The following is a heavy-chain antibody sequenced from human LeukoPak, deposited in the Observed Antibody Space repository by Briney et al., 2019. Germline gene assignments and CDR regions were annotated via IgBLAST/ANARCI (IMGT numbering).Heavy chain of an antibody. V-gene: IGHV4-39*01. J-gene: IGHJ4*02. CDR3: ARQDFYMAAAPNAPNYFDY. Sequence: MTSETLSLTCTVSGGSISSSSYYWGWIRQPPGKGLEWIGSIYYSGSTYYNPSLKSRVTISVDTSKNQFSLKLSSVTAADTAVYYCARQDFYMAAAPNAPNYFDYWGQGTLVTVSS. D-gene: IGHD6-13*01. CDR1: GGSISSSSYY. CDR2: IYYSGST.